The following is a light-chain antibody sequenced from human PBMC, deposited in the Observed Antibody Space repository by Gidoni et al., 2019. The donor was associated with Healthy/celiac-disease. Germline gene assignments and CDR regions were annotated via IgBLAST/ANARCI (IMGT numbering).Light chain of an antibody. J-gene: IGKJ5*01. V-gene: IGKV3-20*01. CDR3: QQYGSSLIT. CDR1: QSVSSSY. CDR2: GAS. Sequence: EIVLTQSPGTLSLSPGERATLSCRASQSVSSSYLAWYQQKPGQAPRLLIYGASSRATGIPDRFSGSGSGTDFTLTISRLEPEDFAVYYCQQYGSSLITFGQXTRLEIK.